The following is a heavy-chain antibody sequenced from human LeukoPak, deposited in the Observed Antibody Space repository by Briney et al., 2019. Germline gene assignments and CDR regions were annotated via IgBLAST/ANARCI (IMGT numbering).Heavy chain of an antibody. Sequence: GGSLRLSCAASGFTFSTYWMSWVRQAPGKGLEWVANINQHGSEKYYVDSLKGRFTISRDNAKNTLYLQMNSLRAEDTAVYYCVSGSLQSGYNFDYWGQGALATVSS. CDR1: GFTFSTYW. CDR2: INQHGSEK. V-gene: IGHV3-7*01. D-gene: IGHD3-3*01. CDR3: VSGSLQSGYNFDY. J-gene: IGHJ4*02.